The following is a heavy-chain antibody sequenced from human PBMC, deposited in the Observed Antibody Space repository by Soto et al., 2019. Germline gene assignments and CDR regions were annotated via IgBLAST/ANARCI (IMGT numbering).Heavy chain of an antibody. CDR3: ARGTPYCSGGSCYSDYYYYYMDV. Sequence: EVQLVESGGGLVQPGGSLRLSCAASGFTFSSYWMSWVRQAPGKGLEWVANIKQDGSEKYYVDSVKGRFTISRDNAKNSLYLQMNGLRAEDTAVYYCARGTPYCSGGSCYSDYYYYYMDVWGKGTTVTVSS. V-gene: IGHV3-7*01. CDR2: IKQDGSEK. D-gene: IGHD2-15*01. J-gene: IGHJ6*03. CDR1: GFTFSSYW.